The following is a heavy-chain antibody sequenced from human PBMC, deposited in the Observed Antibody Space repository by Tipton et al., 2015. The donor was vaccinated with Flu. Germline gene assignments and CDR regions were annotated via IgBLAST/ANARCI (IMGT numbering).Heavy chain of an antibody. CDR3: ARWGISAAVNVLDS. CDR1: GFTFSHYG. D-gene: IGHD6-13*01. J-gene: IGHJ4*02. V-gene: IGHV3-33*01. Sequence: QLVQSGGGVVQPGRSLRLSCAASGFTFSHYGMHWVRQAPGKGLEWVAVIWYDGNKKEYADSVKGRFTISRDNSKNTVSLQMNSLTAEDTAVYYCARWGISAAVNVLDSWGRGAPVTVSS. CDR2: IWYDGNKK.